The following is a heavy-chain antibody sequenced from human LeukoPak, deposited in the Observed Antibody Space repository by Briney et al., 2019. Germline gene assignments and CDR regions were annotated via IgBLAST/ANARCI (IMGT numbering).Heavy chain of an antibody. CDR3: TTSPSYNWNYGDFDY. D-gene: IGHD1-7*01. J-gene: IGHJ4*02. CDR1: GFTFSNAW. CDR2: IKSKTDGGTT. V-gene: IGHV3-15*01. Sequence: GGSLRLSCAASGFTFSNAWMSWVRQAPGKGLEWVGRIKSKTDGGTTDYAAPVKGRFTISRDDSKNTLYLQMNGLKTEDTAVYYCTTSPSYNWNYGDFDYWGQGTLVTVSS.